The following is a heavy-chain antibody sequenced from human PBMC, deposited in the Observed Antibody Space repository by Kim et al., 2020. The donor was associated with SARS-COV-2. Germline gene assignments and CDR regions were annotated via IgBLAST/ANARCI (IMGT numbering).Heavy chain of an antibody. J-gene: IGHJ4*02. Sequence: SETLSLTCTVSGGSVSSGSYYWSRLRPPQGMGLDWVGYLYYSGSSNYTPSLKSRVTISVDTSKNQFSLKLSSVTAADTAVYYCARGLDYYGSEGYDYWGQGTLVTVSS. CDR2: LYYSGSS. V-gene: IGHV4-61*01. D-gene: IGHD3-10*01. CDR1: GGSVSSGSYY. CDR3: ARGLDYYGSEGYDY.